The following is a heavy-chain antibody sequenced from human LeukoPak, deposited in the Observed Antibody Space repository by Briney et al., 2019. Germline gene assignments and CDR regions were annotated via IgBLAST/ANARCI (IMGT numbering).Heavy chain of an antibody. J-gene: IGHJ4*02. V-gene: IGHV3-74*01. CDR2: INSDGSST. Sequence: GGSLRLSCAASGLTFSSYWMHWVRQAPGKGLVWVSRINSDGSSTIYADYVKGRFTISRDNAKNTLYLQMGSLRAEDTAVYYCARDGSRGNFDYWGQGTLVTVSS. CDR1: GLTFSSYW. CDR3: ARDGSRGNFDY. D-gene: IGHD3-16*01.